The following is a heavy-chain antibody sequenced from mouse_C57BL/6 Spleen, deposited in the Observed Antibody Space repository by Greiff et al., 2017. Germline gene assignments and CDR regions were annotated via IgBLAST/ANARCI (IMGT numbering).Heavy chain of an antibody. V-gene: IGHV1-72*01. Sequence: QVQLQQPGAELVKPGASVKLSCKASGYTFTSYWMHWVKQRPGRGLEWIGRIDPNSGGTKYNEKFKSKATLTVDKPSSTAYMQLSSLTSEDSAVYYCARGRGNMATGGYFDYWGQGTTLTVSS. CDR1: GYTFTSYW. J-gene: IGHJ2*01. CDR2: IDPNSGGT. D-gene: IGHD1-1*02. CDR3: ARGRGNMATGGYFDY.